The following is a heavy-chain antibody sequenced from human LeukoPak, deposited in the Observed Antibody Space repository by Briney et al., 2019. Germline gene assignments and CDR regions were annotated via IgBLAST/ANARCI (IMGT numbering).Heavy chain of an antibody. D-gene: IGHD3-9*01. CDR2: IIGSAVNT. J-gene: IGHJ4*02. Sequence: PGGSLRLSCGASGLTVSSYGMSWVRQAPGKGLEWVSTIIGSAVNTYYADSVKGRFTISRDDSQNTLFLQTNSLRAEDTAVYYCAKLYDILSGHFDYWGQGTLVTVSS. CDR1: GLTVSSYG. V-gene: IGHV3-23*01. CDR3: AKLYDILSGHFDY.